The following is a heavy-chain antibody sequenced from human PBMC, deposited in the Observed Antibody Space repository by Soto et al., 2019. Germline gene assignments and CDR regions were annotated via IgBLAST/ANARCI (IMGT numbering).Heavy chain of an antibody. V-gene: IGHV3-9*01. CDR3: AKDSSGWGYYFDY. Sequence: PGGSLRLSCAASGFTFDDYAMHWVRQAPGKGLEWVSGISWNSGSIGYADSVKGRFTISRDNAKNSLYLQMNSLRAEDTALYYCAKDSSGWGYYFDYWGQGTLVTVSS. CDR1: GFTFDDYA. J-gene: IGHJ4*02. CDR2: ISWNSGSI. D-gene: IGHD6-19*01.